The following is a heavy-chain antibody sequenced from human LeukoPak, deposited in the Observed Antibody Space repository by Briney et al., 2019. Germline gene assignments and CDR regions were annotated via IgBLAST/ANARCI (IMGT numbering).Heavy chain of an antibody. J-gene: IGHJ4*02. Sequence: PGGSLRLSCAASGFTFSSYAMSWVRQAPGKGLEWVSAISGSGGSTYYADSVKGRFTISRDNSKNTLYLQMNSLRAEDTAVYYCAKDDSSGYSKQSYYFDYWGQETLVTVSS. V-gene: IGHV3-23*01. CDR2: ISGSGGST. CDR3: AKDDSSGYSKQSYYFDY. CDR1: GFTFSSYA. D-gene: IGHD3-22*01.